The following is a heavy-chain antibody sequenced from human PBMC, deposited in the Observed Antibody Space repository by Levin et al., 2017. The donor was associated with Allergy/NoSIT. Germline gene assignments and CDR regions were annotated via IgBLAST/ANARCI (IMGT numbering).Heavy chain of an antibody. CDR1: GGTFSSYA. Sequence: VASVKVSCKASGGTFSSYAISWVRQAPGQGLEWMGGIIPIFGTANYAQKFQGRVTITADESTSTAYMELSSLRSEDTAVYYCARAKDIVVVPAAILGYDYGMDVWGQGTTVTVSS. V-gene: IGHV1-69*13. J-gene: IGHJ6*02. D-gene: IGHD2-2*01. CDR2: IIPIFGTA. CDR3: ARAKDIVVVPAAILGYDYGMDV.